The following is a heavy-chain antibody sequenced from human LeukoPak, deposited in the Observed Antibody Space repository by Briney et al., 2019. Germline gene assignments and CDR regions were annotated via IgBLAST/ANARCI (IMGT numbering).Heavy chain of an antibody. Sequence: GGSLRLSCAASGFTFSSYAMAWVRQAPGKGLEWVSAISGSGGSTYYADSVKGRFTTSRDNSKNTLYLQMDSLRADDTAVYYCAKEPSGTYYYDYWGQGTMVTVSS. CDR1: GFTFSSYA. V-gene: IGHV3-23*01. D-gene: IGHD1-26*01. J-gene: IGHJ4*02. CDR2: ISGSGGST. CDR3: AKEPSGTYYYDY.